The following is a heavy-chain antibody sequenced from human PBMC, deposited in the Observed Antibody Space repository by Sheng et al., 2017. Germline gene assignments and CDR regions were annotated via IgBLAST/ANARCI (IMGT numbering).Heavy chain of an antibody. V-gene: IGHV3-30*04. J-gene: IGHJ4*02. CDR2: ISYDGSNK. D-gene: IGHD3-16*01. CDR1: GFTFSSYA. Sequence: QVQLVESGGGVVQPGRSLRLSCAASGFTFSSYAMHWVRQAPGKGLEWVAVISYDGSNKYYADSVKGRFTISRDHSKNTLYLQMNSLRAEDTAVYYCARDPGGYYFDYWGRGNAGHR. CDR3: ARDPGGYYFDY.